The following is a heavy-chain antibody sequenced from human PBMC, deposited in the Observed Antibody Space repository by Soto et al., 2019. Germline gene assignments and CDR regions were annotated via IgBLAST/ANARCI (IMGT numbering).Heavy chain of an antibody. D-gene: IGHD2-21*02. CDR2: MYYSGNT. J-gene: IGHJ3*01. CDR3: ARGSLSTETANALDV. Sequence: QVQLQESGPGLVKPSETLSLTCTVSGGSISNFYWSWIRQSPGKGLEWIGYGYMYYSGNTNYNPSLESRVTISVDTSKNQISLKLTSVTAEDTALYYCARGSLSTETANALDVWGPGIMVTVSS. V-gene: IGHV4-59*01. CDR1: GGSISNFY.